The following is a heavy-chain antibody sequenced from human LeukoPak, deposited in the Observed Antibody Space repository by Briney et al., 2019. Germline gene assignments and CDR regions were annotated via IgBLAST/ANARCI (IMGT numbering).Heavy chain of an antibody. J-gene: IGHJ4*02. Sequence: SETLSLTCTVSGGSISTYYWSWIRQPPGKGLEWIGYIYYSGSTNYSPSLKSRVTMSVDTSKNQFSLKLSSVTAADTAVYYCARNYYGSGSYYSFDFWGQGTLVTVSS. CDR1: GGSISTYY. V-gene: IGHV4-59*01. D-gene: IGHD3-10*01. CDR3: ARNYYGSGSYYSFDF. CDR2: IYYSGST.